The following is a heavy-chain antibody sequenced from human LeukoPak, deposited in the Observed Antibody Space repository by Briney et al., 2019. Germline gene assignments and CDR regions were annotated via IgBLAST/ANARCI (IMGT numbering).Heavy chain of an antibody. J-gene: IGHJ4*02. CDR1: GFNFSKYG. V-gene: IGHV3-33*06. CDR3: AETGIGNALDC. D-gene: IGHD2-2*01. CDR2: IWYEGSSK. Sequence: GGSLRLSCAASGFNFSKYGMNWVRQAPREGPEGGGIIWYEGSSKYFADSVMGRFTISKDHAKNNVYLQMDSLRIQETAVYHFAETGIGNALDCSGQGSKVSDSS.